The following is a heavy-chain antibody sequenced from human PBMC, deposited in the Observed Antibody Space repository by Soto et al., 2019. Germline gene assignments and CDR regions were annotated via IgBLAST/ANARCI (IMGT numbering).Heavy chain of an antibody. V-gene: IGHV4-59*08. CDR1: GGSVCSYY. CDR3: ARSSSGRAFDI. J-gene: IGHJ3*02. CDR2: IYYSGST. Sequence: SETPSITCTVCGGSVCSYYWGWIRQPPGKGLEWIGYIYYSGSTNYNPSLKSRVTISINTSKNQFSLKLSSVTAADTAVYYCARSSSGRAFDIWGQGPMVTLS. D-gene: IGHD6-19*01.